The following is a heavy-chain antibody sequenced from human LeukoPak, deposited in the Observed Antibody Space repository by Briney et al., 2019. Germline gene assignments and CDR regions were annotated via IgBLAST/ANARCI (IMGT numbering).Heavy chain of an antibody. CDR2: INTNSGSI. CDR1: GFTFSNYA. Sequence: GGSLRLSCAASGFTFSNYAMSWVRQAPGKGPEWVSAINTNSGSIYYTDSVKGRFTTSRDNSKNTLYLQMNDLRPEDTAVYYCARARYQLLHYYYYYYMDVWGKGTTVTVSS. V-gene: IGHV3-23*01. J-gene: IGHJ6*03. D-gene: IGHD2-2*01. CDR3: ARARYQLLHYYYYYYMDV.